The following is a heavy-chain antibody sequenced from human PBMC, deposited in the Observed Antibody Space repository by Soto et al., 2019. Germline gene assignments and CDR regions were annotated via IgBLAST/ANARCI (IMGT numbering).Heavy chain of an antibody. V-gene: IGHV1-69*01. Sequence: QVHLVQSGAEVKKPGSSVRVSCKASGGSFSNYAVTWVRQAPGQRLEWMGGITPMFGIANYAQKFQGRVTLTADESTGTAYMELSSLRSDDTATYYCVSDRHHSGFEDWGQGTLVTVSS. CDR2: ITPMFGIA. CDR1: GGSFSNYA. CDR3: VSDRHHSGFED. J-gene: IGHJ4*02.